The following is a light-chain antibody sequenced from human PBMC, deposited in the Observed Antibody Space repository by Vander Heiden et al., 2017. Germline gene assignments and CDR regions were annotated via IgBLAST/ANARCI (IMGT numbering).Light chain of an antibody. CDR2: DAS. Sequence: DIVLPQSPATLSLSPGERATLSCRASQSVSSYLAWYQQKPGQAPRLLIYDASNRATGIPARFSGSGSGTDFTLTISSLEPEDFAVYYCQQRSNWPPNTFGGGTKVEIK. CDR1: QSVSSY. CDR3: QQRSNWPPNT. J-gene: IGKJ4*01. V-gene: IGKV3-11*01.